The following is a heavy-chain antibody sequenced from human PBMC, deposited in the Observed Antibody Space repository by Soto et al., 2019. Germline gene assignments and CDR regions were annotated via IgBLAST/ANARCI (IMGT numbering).Heavy chain of an antibody. CDR1: GGSISGYY. CDR3: ARAYGDYVFDY. Sequence: PSETLSLTCTVSGGSISGYYWSWIRQPPGEGLEWIGYIYYSGSTNYNPSLKSRVTISVDTSKNQFSLKLSSVTAADTAVYYCARAYGDYVFDYWGQGTLVTVSS. V-gene: IGHV4-59*01. J-gene: IGHJ4*02. D-gene: IGHD4-17*01. CDR2: IYYSGST.